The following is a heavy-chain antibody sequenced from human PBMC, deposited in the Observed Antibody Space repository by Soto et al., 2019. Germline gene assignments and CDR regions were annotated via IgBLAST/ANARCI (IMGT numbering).Heavy chain of an antibody. CDR1: GGSISSSNW. D-gene: IGHD6-13*01. CDR3: ARGRNLEYSSLVFDY. V-gene: IGHV4-4*02. Sequence: SETLSLTCAVSGGSISSSNWWSWVRQPPGKGLEWIGEIYYSGSTNYNSSLKSRVTISVDKFKNQFSLQLRSVTAADTAVYYCARGRNLEYSSLVFDYWGQGALVTVSS. J-gene: IGHJ4*02. CDR2: IYYSGST.